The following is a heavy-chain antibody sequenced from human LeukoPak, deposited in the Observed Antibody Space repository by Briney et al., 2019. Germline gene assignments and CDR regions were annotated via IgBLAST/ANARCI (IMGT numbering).Heavy chain of an antibody. Sequence: SETLSLTCTVSGGSISSSSYYWGWIRQPPGKGLEWIGSIYYSGSTYYNPSPKSRVTISVDTSKNQFSLKLSSVTAADTAVYYCARRGLAYCGGDCYNGLDPIDYWGQGTLVTVSS. CDR2: IYYSGST. V-gene: IGHV4-39*01. J-gene: IGHJ4*02. D-gene: IGHD2-21*02. CDR3: ARRGLAYCGGDCYNGLDPIDY. CDR1: GGSISSSSYY.